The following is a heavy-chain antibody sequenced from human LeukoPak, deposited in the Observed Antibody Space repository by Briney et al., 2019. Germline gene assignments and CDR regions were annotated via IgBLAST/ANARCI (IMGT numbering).Heavy chain of an antibody. Sequence: SETLSLTCTVSGGPVSSGGYSWSWIRQPPGKGLGWIGYIYYSGSTNYNPSLKSRVTISVDTSKNQFSLKLSSVTAADTAVYHCARWDYYDSSGYPGAFDIWGQGTMVTVSS. CDR1: GGPVSSGGYS. CDR2: IYYSGST. D-gene: IGHD3-22*01. CDR3: ARWDYYDSSGYPGAFDI. V-gene: IGHV4-61*08. J-gene: IGHJ3*02.